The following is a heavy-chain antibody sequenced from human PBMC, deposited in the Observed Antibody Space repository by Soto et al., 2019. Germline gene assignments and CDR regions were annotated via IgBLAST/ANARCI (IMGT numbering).Heavy chain of an antibody. D-gene: IGHD4-17*01. Sequence: EVQLVESGGGLVQPGGSLRLSCAASGLTVSSTCMTWVRQAPGKGLEWVSIIYSGGDTYYADSVKGRFSIYRDTSKNTLYHEMSVLRTAYTAVDYGSAGFGDYGHFDYWGQGTLVTVSS. CDR1: GLTVSSTC. J-gene: IGHJ4*02. CDR2: IYSGGDT. CDR3: SAGFGDYGHFDY. V-gene: IGHV3-66*01.